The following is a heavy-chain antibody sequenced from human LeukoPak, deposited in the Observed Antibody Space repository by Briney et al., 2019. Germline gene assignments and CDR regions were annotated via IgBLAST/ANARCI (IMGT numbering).Heavy chain of an antibody. CDR3: AKMGSGRGFGELSVPDY. V-gene: IGHV3-43D*03. J-gene: IGHJ4*02. Sequence: PGGSLRLSCAASGFTFDDYAMHWVRQAPGKGLEWVSLISWDGGSTYYADSVKGRFTISRDNSKNSLYLQMNSLRAEDTALYYCAKMGSGRGFGELSVPDYWGQGTLVTVSS. CDR1: GFTFDDYA. CDR2: ISWDGGST. D-gene: IGHD3-10*01.